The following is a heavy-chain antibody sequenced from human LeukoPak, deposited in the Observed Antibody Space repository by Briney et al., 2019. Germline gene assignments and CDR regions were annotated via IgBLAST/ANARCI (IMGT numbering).Heavy chain of an antibody. CDR1: GFTFSNYG. J-gene: IGHJ4*02. Sequence: GGSLRLSCAASGFTFSNYGMNWVRQAPGKGLEWVSGITGSGGNTYYADSVKGRFTISRDNSKNTVHLQMNSLRAEDTAVYYCARRAGDYSHPYDYWGQGTLVTVSS. CDR3: ARRAGDYSHPYDY. V-gene: IGHV3-23*01. CDR2: ITGSGGNT. D-gene: IGHD3-22*01.